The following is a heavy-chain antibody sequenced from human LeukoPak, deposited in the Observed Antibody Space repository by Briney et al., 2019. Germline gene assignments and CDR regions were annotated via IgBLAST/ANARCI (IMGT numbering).Heavy chain of an antibody. Sequence: SETLSLTCTLSARSISSSSYDWGWIRQPPGNGLEGIASIYYSGSTYYNPSLKSRVTISIYTAKNPFSLKLSSVPAADTAVYYCARTLDDSSGYYFDYWGQGTLVTVSS. V-gene: IGHV4-39*01. CDR3: ARTLDDSSGYYFDY. J-gene: IGHJ4*02. CDR1: ARSISSSSYD. D-gene: IGHD3-22*01. CDR2: IYYSGST.